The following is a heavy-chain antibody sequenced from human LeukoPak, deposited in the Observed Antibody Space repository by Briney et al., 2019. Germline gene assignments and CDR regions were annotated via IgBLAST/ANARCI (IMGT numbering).Heavy chain of an antibody. J-gene: IGHJ5*02. CDR1: GTSITSYY. Sequence: SETLSLTCTVSGTSITSYYWNWIRQAPGQGPEWIGYGHYSGNTKYNPPLKSRVTISVDTSKNQFSLWLSSVSAADTAVYYCARSSSAYGDYVRFDPWGQGTLVTVSS. D-gene: IGHD4-17*01. CDR3: ARSSSAYGDYVRFDP. V-gene: IGHV4-59*08. CDR2: GHYSGNT.